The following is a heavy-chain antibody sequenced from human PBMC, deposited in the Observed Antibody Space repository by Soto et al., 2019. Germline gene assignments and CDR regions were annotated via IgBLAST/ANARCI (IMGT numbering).Heavy chain of an antibody. V-gene: IGHV1-69*13. CDR3: AIEYSSSPPYYPIGY. Sequence: GASVKVSCKASGGTFSSYSISWVRQAPGQGLEWMGGIIPIFGTANYAQKFQGRVTITADESTSTAYMELCSLRSEDTAVYYCAIEYSSSPPYYPIGYWGQGTLVTVSS. CDR2: IIPIFGTA. J-gene: IGHJ4*02. CDR1: GGTFSSYS. D-gene: IGHD6-6*01.